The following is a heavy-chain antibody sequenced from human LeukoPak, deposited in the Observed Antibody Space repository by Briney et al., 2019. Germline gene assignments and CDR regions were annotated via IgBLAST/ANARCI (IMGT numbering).Heavy chain of an antibody. CDR2: IYYTGET. Sequence: PSETLSLTCSVSGGSITSHYWSWIRQPPGKGLEWLGYIYYTGETRSIPSLRSRLTMSIDTSKNQFSLKLSSVTAADTAVYYCARARGSWYGNPYYFDYWGQGTLVTVSS. CDR3: ARARGSWYGNPYYFDY. CDR1: GGSITSHY. J-gene: IGHJ4*02. V-gene: IGHV4-59*11. D-gene: IGHD6-13*01.